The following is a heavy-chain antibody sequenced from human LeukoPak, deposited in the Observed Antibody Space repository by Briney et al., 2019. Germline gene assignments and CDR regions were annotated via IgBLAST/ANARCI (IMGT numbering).Heavy chain of an antibody. CDR3: ARDRLDHYYGSGSPNYYFDY. V-gene: IGHV1-46*01. Sequence: ASVKVSCKASGYTFTSYYMHWVRQAPVQGLEWMGIINPSGGSTSYAQKFQGRVTMTRDTSTSTVYMELSSLRSEDTAVYYCARDRLDHYYGSGSPNYYFDYWGQGTLVTVSS. D-gene: IGHD3-10*01. CDR1: GYTFTSYY. J-gene: IGHJ4*02. CDR2: INPSGGST.